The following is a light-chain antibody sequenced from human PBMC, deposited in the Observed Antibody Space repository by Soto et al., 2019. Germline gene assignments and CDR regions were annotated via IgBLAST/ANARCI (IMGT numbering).Light chain of an antibody. J-gene: IGLJ2*01. CDR2: DVS. V-gene: IGLV2-14*03. CDR3: SSYADNTTRV. Sequence: QSALTQPASVSGSPGQSVTISCTGTSNDAGGYKYVSWYQQHPGKAPELMIYDVSNRPSGVSNRFSGSKSDNTASLTISGLQAEDEADYYCSSYADNTTRVFGGGTKVTVL. CDR1: SNDAGGYKY.